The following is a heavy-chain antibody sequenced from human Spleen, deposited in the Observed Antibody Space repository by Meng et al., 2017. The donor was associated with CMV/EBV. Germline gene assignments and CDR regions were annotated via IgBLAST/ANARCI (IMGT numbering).Heavy chain of an antibody. Sequence: SGFTFSSYWMHGVRQAPGKGLVWVSRINSAGSSTSHADSVKGRFTISRDNAKNTLYLQMNSLRAEDTAVYYCARDGDSSGWYQYFQHWGQGTLVTVSS. CDR2: INSAGSST. CDR1: GFTFSSYW. CDR3: ARDGDSSGWYQYFQH. V-gene: IGHV3-74*01. D-gene: IGHD6-19*01. J-gene: IGHJ1*01.